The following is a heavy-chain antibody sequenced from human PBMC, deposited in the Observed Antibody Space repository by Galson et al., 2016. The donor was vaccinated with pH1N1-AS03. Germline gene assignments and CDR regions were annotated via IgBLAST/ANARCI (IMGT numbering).Heavy chain of an antibody. CDR1: GYTFTSYY. D-gene: IGHD4/OR15-4a*01. CDR3: ARVSAGLTGYYYAMDV. J-gene: IGHJ6*02. V-gene: IGHV1-46*01. CDR2: INPSDGNT. Sequence: SVKVSCKASGYTFTSYYIHWVRQAPGQGREWMGIINPSDGNTNYAQRFQGRVTMTRDTPTSTVYMELSSLRSDDPAVYYCARVSAGLTGYYYAMDVWGQGTTVTVSS.